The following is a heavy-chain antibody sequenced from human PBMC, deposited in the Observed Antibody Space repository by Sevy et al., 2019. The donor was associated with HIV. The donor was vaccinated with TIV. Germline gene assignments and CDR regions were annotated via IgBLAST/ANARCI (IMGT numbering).Heavy chain of an antibody. CDR2: ISGSGGST. J-gene: IGHJ3*02. D-gene: IGHD6-19*01. V-gene: IGHV3-23*01. CDR3: AKDHAGSSGWDDAFDI. CDR1: GFTFSSYA. Sequence: GGPLRLSCAASGFTFSSYAMSWVRQAPGKGLEWVSAISGSGGSTYYADSVKGRFTISRDNSKNTLYLQMNSLRAEDTAVYYCAKDHAGSSGWDDAFDIWGQGTMVTVSS.